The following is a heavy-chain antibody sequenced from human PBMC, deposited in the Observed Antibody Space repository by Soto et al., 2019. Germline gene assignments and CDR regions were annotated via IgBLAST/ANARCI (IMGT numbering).Heavy chain of an antibody. CDR1: GYNLNNYG. J-gene: IGHJ4*02. CDR2: ISGYNGNT. Sequence: QVQLVQSGADMKKPGASVKVSCKASGYNLNNYGISWVRQAPGQGLEWMGWISGYNGNTKYAQKFQGRVTMTTATSTRTAYMDLRSLRSDDTAVYYGARDHGPGSEGRWFGYWGQGTLLTVSS. CDR3: ARDHGPGSEGRWFGY. V-gene: IGHV1-18*01. D-gene: IGHD2-15*01.